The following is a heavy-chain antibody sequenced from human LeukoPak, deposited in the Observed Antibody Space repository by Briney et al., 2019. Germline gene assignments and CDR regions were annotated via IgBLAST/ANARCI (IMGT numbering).Heavy chain of an antibody. CDR1: GYTFTSYY. V-gene: IGHV1-46*01. CDR3: ASGYSGYDPIDY. Sequence: GASVKVSCKASGYTFTSYYMHWVRQAPGQGLEWMGIINPSGGSTSYAQKFQGRVTKTRDTSTSTVYMELSSLRSEDTAVYYCASGYSGYDPIDYWGQGTLVTVSS. J-gene: IGHJ4*02. CDR2: INPSGGST. D-gene: IGHD5-12*01.